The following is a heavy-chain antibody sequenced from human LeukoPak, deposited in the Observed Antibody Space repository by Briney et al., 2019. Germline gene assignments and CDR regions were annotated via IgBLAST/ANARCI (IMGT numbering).Heavy chain of an antibody. J-gene: IGHJ6*02. D-gene: IGHD3-3*01. CDR1: GGSISSSSYY. CDR3: ARHQGKGITIFGVVIIPYGMDV. CDR2: IYYSGST. Sequence: SETLSLTCTVSGGSISSSSYYWGWIRQPPGKGLEWIGSIYYSGSTYYNPSLKSRVTISVDTSKNQFSLKLSSVTAADTAVYYCARHQGKGITIFGVVIIPYGMDVWGQGTTVTVSS. V-gene: IGHV4-39*01.